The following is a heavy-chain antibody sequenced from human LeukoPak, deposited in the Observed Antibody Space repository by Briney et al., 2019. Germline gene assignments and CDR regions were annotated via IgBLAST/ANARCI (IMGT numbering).Heavy chain of an antibody. V-gene: IGHV3-23*01. CDR2: ISASGGST. Sequence: GGSLRLSCAASGFTFSSYAMSWVRQAPGKGLEWVSAISASGGSTYYADSVKGRFTISRDKSKNTLHPQMNSLRVEDTAVYYCAKDREPYWGQGTLVTISS. J-gene: IGHJ4*02. CDR1: GFTFSSYA. CDR3: AKDREPY.